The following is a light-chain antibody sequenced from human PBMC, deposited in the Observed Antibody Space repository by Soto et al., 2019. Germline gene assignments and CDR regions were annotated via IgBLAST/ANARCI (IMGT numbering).Light chain of an antibody. J-gene: IGKJ5*01. V-gene: IGKV3D-15*01. CDR1: QSISDT. CDR2: ADS. CDR3: QQYNNWPLIT. Sequence: EIVMTQSPATLSVSPGGRATLSCRASQSISDTLAWYQQKPGQAPRLLIYADSNRATGIPARFSGSGSGTDFTLTISSLEPEDFSVYYCQQYNNWPLITFGQGTRLEI.